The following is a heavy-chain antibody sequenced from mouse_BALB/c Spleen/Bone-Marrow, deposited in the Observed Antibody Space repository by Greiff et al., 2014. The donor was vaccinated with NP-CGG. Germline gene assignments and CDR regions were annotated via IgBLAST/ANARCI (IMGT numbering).Heavy chain of an antibody. CDR3: ARSGNYGAWFAY. J-gene: IGHJ3*01. CDR2: IDPANGNT. Sequence: VQLQQSGAELVKPGASVKLSCTASGFNIKDTHMHWVKQRPEQGLEWIGRIDPANGNTKYDPKFQGKATITADTSSNTAYLQLSSLTSVDTAVYYCARSGNYGAWFAYWGQGTLVTVSA. CDR1: GFNIKDTH. D-gene: IGHD2-1*01. V-gene: IGHV14-3*02.